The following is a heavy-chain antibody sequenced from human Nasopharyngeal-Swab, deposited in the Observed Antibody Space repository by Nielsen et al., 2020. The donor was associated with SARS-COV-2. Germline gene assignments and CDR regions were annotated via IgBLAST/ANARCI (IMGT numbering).Heavy chain of an antibody. CDR3: VRDQGRSWFESSYYFDY. Sequence: GGSLRLSCAASGFTFSTFWMSWVRQAPGKGLEWVANIKHDGGDENYVDSVKGRFTISRDNAKNLLYLQMNSLRAEDTGVYYCVRDQGRSWFESSYYFDYWGQGTLVTVSS. CDR1: GFTFSTFW. J-gene: IGHJ4*02. D-gene: IGHD3-10*01. CDR2: IKHDGGDE. V-gene: IGHV3-7*01.